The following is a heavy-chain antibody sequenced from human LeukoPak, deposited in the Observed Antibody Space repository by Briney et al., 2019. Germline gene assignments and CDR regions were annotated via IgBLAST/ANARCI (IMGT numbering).Heavy chain of an antibody. D-gene: IGHD7-27*01. J-gene: IGHJ4*02. Sequence: GTSLRLSCAASGFSFSTYGMHWVRQAPGKGLEWVAVISHDGNNKYYVDSVKGRFTISRDNSKNTLYLQMNSLRAEDTAVNYCARDWGNWGYGWYFDHWGQGTLVTVSS. CDR3: ARDWGNWGYGWYFDH. CDR2: ISHDGNNK. V-gene: IGHV3-30*03. CDR1: GFSFSTYG.